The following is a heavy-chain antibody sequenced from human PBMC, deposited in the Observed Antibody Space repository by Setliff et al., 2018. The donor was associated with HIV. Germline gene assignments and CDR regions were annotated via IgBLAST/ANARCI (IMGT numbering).Heavy chain of an antibody. J-gene: IGHJ4*02. CDR3: ARETIRSGHPSEAGFDF. Sequence: SETLSLTCTVSGGSINTYYWSWIRQPAGKGLEWIGRFYTSGSTNYNPSLKSRVTMSVDTSKNQFSLNLNSVTAADTAVYYCARETIRSGHPSEAGFDFWGQGALVTVSS. D-gene: IGHD6-19*01. CDR1: GGSINTYY. V-gene: IGHV4-4*07. CDR2: FYTSGST.